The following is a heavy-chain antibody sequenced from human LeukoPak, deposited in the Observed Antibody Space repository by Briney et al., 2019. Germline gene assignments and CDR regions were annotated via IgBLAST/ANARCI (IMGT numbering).Heavy chain of an antibody. J-gene: IGHJ4*02. Sequence: GGPLRLSCAASGFTFSSYSMSWVRQAPGKGLEWVSVIYSGGSTYYADSVKGRFTISRDNSKNTLYLQMNSLRAEDTAVYYCARRSSGWSNKHFDYWGQGTLVTVSS. CDR2: IYSGGST. CDR1: GFTFSSYS. D-gene: IGHD6-19*01. V-gene: IGHV3-53*01. CDR3: ARRSSGWSNKHFDY.